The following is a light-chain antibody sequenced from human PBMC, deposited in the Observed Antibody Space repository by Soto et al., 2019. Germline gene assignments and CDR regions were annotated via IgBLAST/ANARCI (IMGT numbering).Light chain of an antibody. Sequence: EIVLMQSPGTLSLSPGERATLSCRASQTLRRTYIAWYQQKPGQAPRVLIYGASKRATGIPDRFSGSGSGTDFSLTISRREPEDFAVYYCHQYDNAPQTYGHGTKVEIK. J-gene: IGKJ2*01. CDR2: GAS. CDR1: QTLRRTY. CDR3: HQYDNAPQT. V-gene: IGKV3-20*01.